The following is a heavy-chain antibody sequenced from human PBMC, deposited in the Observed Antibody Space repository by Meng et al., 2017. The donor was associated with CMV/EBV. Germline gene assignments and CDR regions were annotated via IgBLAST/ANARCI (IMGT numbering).Heavy chain of an antibody. V-gene: IGHV4-30-4*08. CDR1: GGSISSCDTY. Sequence: QWQMQWLGPGLVKPSQTLSLTCTVSGGSISSCDTYWSWIRQPPGKGLEWIGYIYYSGSTYYNPSLKSRVTISVDTSKNQFSLKLSSVTAADTAVYYCARVGRTSCYDYWGQGTLVTVSS. J-gene: IGHJ4*02. CDR3: ARVGRTSCYDY. CDR2: IYYSGST. D-gene: IGHD2-2*01.